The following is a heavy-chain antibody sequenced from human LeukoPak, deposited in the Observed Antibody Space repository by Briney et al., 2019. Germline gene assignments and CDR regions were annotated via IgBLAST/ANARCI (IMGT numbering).Heavy chain of an antibody. D-gene: IGHD6-19*01. J-gene: IGHJ4*02. CDR1: GGSISSDSYY. CDR2: IYYSGST. V-gene: IGHV4-39*01. Sequence: SETLSLTCTVSGGSISSDSYYWSWIRQPPGKGLEWIASIYYSGSTYYNPSLKSRVTISVDTSRNQFSLKLSSVTAADTAVYYCASLAVAGLSEGYWGQGTLVIVSS. CDR3: ASLAVAGLSEGY.